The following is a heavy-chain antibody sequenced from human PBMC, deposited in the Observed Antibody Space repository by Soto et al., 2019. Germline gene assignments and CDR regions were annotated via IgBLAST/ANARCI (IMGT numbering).Heavy chain of an antibody. CDR2: IYPSGMP. D-gene: IGHD6-25*01. V-gene: IGHV4-30-2*01. CDR1: GGSISNAAYS. CDR3: ARERGGLVLFDS. Sequence: SETLSLTCTVSGGSISNAAYSWSWIRQPPGKGLEWIGYIYPSGMPFYNPSLRSRVTISIDRSNDQLSLNQKPVTAADTAVYYCARERGGLVLFDSWGQGTLVTVSS. J-gene: IGHJ4*02.